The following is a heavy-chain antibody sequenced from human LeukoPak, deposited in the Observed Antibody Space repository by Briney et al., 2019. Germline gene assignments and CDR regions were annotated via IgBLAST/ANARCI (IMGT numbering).Heavy chain of an antibody. CDR1: GFTFSSYG. V-gene: IGHV3-30*03. D-gene: IGHD6-19*01. CDR2: ISYDGSNK. Sequence: GRSLRLSCAASGFTFSSYGMHWVRQAPGKGLEWVAVISYDGSNKYYADSVKGRFTISRDNSKNTLYLQMNSLRAEETAVYYWAREQVLAVPGSFAYGGRATL. CDR3: AREQVLAVPGSFAY. J-gene: IGHJ4*02.